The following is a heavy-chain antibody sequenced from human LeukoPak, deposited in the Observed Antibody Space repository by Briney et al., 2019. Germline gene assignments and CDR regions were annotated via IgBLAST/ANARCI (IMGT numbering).Heavy chain of an antibody. Sequence: GGSLRLSCAASGFSFSSYAMSWVRQAPGKGLEWVSAISGSGDSTFYADSVKGRFTISRDNSKNTLYLEMSSLRAEDTAIYDCAKGQNSGYDYYFDCWGQGTLVTVSS. CDR3: AKGQNSGYDYYFDC. CDR1: GFSFSSYA. D-gene: IGHD5-12*01. V-gene: IGHV3-23*01. CDR2: ISGSGDST. J-gene: IGHJ4*02.